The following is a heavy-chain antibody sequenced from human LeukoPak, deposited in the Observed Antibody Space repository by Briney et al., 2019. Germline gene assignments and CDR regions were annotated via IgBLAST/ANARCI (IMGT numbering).Heavy chain of an antibody. V-gene: IGHV4-31*03. CDR3: ARGEYYYGSGSYSH. CDR2: IYYSGST. D-gene: IGHD3-10*01. CDR1: GVSISSGGYY. Sequence: SQTLSLTCTVSGVSISSGGYYWSWIRQRPGKGLEWIGYIYYSGSTYYNPSLKSRVTISVDTSKNQFSLKLSSVTAADTAVYYCARGEYYYGSGSYSHWGQGTLVTVSS. J-gene: IGHJ4*02.